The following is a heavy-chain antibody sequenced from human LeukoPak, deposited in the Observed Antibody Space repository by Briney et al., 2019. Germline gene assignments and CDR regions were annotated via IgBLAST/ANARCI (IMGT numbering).Heavy chain of an antibody. J-gene: IGHJ4*02. V-gene: IGHV3-21*01. CDR2: ISSSSSYI. Sequence: SGGSLRLSCAASGFTFSSYSMNWVRQAPGKGLEWVSSISSSSSYIYYADSVKGRFTISRDNAKNSLYLQMNSLRAEDTAVYYCARDNLIWFGELHEITNFDYWGQGTLVTVSS. D-gene: IGHD3-10*01. CDR1: GFTFSSYS. CDR3: ARDNLIWFGELHEITNFDY.